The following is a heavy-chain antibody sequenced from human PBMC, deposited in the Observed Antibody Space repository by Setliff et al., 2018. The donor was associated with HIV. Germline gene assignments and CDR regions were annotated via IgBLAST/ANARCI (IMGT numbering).Heavy chain of an antibody. CDR1: GFTFGDYG. J-gene: IGHJ1*01. CDR2: IRSKAHGGTT. CDR3: ARGVNYDTSGYPEYFQH. D-gene: IGHD3-22*01. V-gene: IGHV3-49*04. Sequence: PGGSLRLSCTASGFTFGDYGVSWVRQAPGKGLDWVGFIRSKAHGGTTEYAASVKGRFSISRDDSKSTAYLQMNSLKTEDAAVYYCARGVNYDTSGYPEYFQHWGQGTLVTVSS.